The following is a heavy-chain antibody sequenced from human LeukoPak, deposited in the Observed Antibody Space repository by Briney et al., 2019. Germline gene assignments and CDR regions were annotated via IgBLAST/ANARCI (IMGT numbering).Heavy chain of an antibody. CDR3: ARDLSSARVIADAFDI. V-gene: IGHV3-7*01. J-gene: IGHJ3*02. CDR1: GFTFSSYW. Sequence: PGGSLRLSCAASGFTFSSYWMSWVRQAPGKGLEWVANIKQDGSERYYVDSVKGRFTISRDNAKNSLYLQMNSLRAEDTAVYYCARDLSSARVIADAFDIWGQGTMVTVSS. CDR2: IKQDGSER. D-gene: IGHD2/OR15-2a*01.